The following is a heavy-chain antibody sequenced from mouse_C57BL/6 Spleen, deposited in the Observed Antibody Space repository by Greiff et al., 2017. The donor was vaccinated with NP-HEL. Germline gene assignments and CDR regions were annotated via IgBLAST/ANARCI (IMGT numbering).Heavy chain of an antibody. D-gene: IGHD1-1*01. Sequence: VQLQQSVAELVRPGASVKLSCTASGFNINNTYMHWVKQRPEQGLEWIGRIDPANGNTKYAPKFQGKATLTADTSSNTAYLQLSSLTSEDTAIYDCARDDYGSSPWFAYWGQGTLVTVSA. J-gene: IGHJ3*01. CDR2: IDPANGNT. V-gene: IGHV14-3*01. CDR1: GFNINNTY. CDR3: ARDDYGSSPWFAY.